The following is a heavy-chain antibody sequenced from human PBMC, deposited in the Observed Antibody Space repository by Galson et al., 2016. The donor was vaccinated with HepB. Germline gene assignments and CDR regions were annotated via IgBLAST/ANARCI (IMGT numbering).Heavy chain of an antibody. D-gene: IGHD1-1*01. CDR1: GDSITSSGYF. Sequence: SETLSLTCNVSGDSITSSGYFWGWIRQPPGKGLEWIGAISYRGTTYDYPSLKSRLTVSVDTSQNQFSLKLSSVTAADTAVYYCARSVNEAFDIWGQGTMVTVSS. V-gene: IGHV4-39*01. J-gene: IGHJ3*02. CDR2: ISYRGTT. CDR3: ARSVNEAFDI.